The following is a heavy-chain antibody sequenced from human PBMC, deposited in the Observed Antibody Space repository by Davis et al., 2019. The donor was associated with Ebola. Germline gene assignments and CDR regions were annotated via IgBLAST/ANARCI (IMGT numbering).Heavy chain of an antibody. V-gene: IGHV1-2*06. D-gene: IGHD6-13*01. CDR1: GYTFTGYY. J-gene: IGHJ4*02. CDR2: INPNSGGT. CDR3: ASSQQLDRGQFDY. Sequence: ASVKVSCKASGYTFTGYYMHWVRQAPGQGLEWMGRINPNSGGTNYAQKFQGRVTMTRDTSISTAYMELSRLRSDDTAVYYCASSQQLDRGQFDYWGQGTLVTVSS.